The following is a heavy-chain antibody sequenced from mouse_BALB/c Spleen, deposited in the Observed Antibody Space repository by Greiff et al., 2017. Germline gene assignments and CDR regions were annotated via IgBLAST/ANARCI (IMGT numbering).Heavy chain of an antibody. V-gene: IGHV3-8*02. Sequence: EVMLVESGPSLVKPSQTLSLTCSVTGDSITSGYWNWIRKFPGNKLEYMGYISYSGSTYYNPSLKSRISITRDTSKNQYYLQLNSVTTEDTATYYCAKEEIYYYGSRDFWFAYWGQGTLVTVSA. D-gene: IGHD1-1*01. J-gene: IGHJ3*01. CDR3: AKEEIYYYGSRDFWFAY. CDR1: GDSITSGY. CDR2: ISYSGST.